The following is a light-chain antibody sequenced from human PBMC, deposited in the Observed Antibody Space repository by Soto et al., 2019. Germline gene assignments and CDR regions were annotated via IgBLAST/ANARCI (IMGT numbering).Light chain of an antibody. Sequence: SVLTQPPSVSAAPGQQVTISSSGTNSNIGNNYVSWYQQFPGTAPKLLIYDNDKRPSGIPDRFPGSRAGTSATLGITGLQTGDEADYYCGTCDSSLSASAVFGGGTQRTV. CDR2: DND. V-gene: IGLV1-51*01. CDR3: GTCDSSLSASAV. CDR1: NSNIGNNY. J-gene: IGLJ7*01.